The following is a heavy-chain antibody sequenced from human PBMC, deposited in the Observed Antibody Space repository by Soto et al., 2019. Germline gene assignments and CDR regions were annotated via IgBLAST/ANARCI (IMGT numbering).Heavy chain of an antibody. CDR2: ISGSGGST. CDR3: AKDTSDRRGTWIKYYY. CDR1: GFTFSSYA. V-gene: IGHV3-23*01. J-gene: IGHJ4*02. Sequence: GGSLRLSCAASGFTFSSYAMSWVRQAPGKGLEWVAAISGSGGSTYSADSVKGRFTISRDNSKNTLYLQMNSLRAEDTAVYYCAKDTSDRRGTWIKYYYWGQGTLVTVSS. D-gene: IGHD5-12*01.